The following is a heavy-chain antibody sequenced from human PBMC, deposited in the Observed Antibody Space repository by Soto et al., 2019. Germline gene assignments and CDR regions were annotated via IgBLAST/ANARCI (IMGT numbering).Heavy chain of an antibody. D-gene: IGHD3-22*01. CDR1: GDSVSSKSAA. CDR2: SYYRSKWYD. CDR3: ARTNDYYDTVAPFDV. J-gene: IGHJ3*01. Sequence: PSQTLSLTCAISGDSVSSKSAAWNSIRQSPSRGLEWLGRSYYRSKWYDDYAVSVKSRITINPDTSKNQLSLQLNSVTPEDTAVYYCARTNDYYDTVAPFDVWGQGTIVTV. V-gene: IGHV6-1*01.